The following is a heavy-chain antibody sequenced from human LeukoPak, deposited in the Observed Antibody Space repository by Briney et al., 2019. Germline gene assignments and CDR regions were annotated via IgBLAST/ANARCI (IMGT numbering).Heavy chain of an antibody. CDR1: GFTFSSYW. V-gene: IGHV3-7*01. J-gene: IGHJ3*02. D-gene: IGHD3-3*01. Sequence: GGSLRLSCAASGFTFSSYWMSWVRQAPGKGLEWVANIKQDGSEKYYVDSVKGRFTISRDNAKNSLYLQMNSLRAEDTAVYYCARVERITIFGVVKRPAFDIWGQGTMVTVSS. CDR3: ARVERITIFGVVKRPAFDI. CDR2: IKQDGSEK.